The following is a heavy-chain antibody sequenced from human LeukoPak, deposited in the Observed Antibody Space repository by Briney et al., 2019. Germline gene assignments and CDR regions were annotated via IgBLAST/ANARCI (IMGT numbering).Heavy chain of an antibody. Sequence: SETLSLTCAVSGGSVSDYYWSWIRQSPGKGLEWIGYIYHTGSTSYSPSLKSRVTISADTSQNQFSLKLSSVTAADTAVYYCASRKLGNDYWGQGTLVTVSS. D-gene: IGHD7-27*01. CDR1: GGSVSDYY. CDR3: ASRKLGNDY. V-gene: IGHV4-59*02. CDR2: IYHTGST. J-gene: IGHJ4*02.